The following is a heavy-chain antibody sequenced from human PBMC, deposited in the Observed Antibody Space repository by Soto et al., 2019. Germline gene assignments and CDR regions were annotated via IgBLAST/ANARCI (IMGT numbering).Heavy chain of an antibody. D-gene: IGHD3-3*01. V-gene: IGHV3-11*01. J-gene: IGHJ6*03. CDR2: ISSSGSTI. CDR3: ARSHVSGRITIFGVVTYPPNYYYMDV. Sequence: GGSLRLSCAASGFTFSDYYMSWIRQAPGKGLEWVSYISSSGSTIYYADSVKGRFTISRDNAKNSLYLQMNSLRAEDTAVYYCARSHVSGRITIFGVVTYPPNYYYMDVWGKGTTVTVSS. CDR1: GFTFSDYY.